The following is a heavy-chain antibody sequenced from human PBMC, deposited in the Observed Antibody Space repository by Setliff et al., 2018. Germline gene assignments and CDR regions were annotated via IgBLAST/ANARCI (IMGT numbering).Heavy chain of an antibody. CDR1: GYSISSGYY. D-gene: IGHD3-3*01. J-gene: IGHJ3*02. CDR2: IKQDGSEK. Sequence: PSETLSLTCSVSGYSISSGYYWGWVRQAPGKGLEWVANIKQDGSEKYYVDSVKGRFTISRDNAKNSLYLQMNSLRAEDTAVYYCARHNRVWSGESAFDIWGQGTMVTVSS. V-gene: IGHV3-7*01. CDR3: ARHNRVWSGESAFDI.